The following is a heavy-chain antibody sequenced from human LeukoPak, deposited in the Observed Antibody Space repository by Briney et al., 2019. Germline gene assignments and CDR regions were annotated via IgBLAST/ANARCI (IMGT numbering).Heavy chain of an antibody. D-gene: IGHD3-22*01. CDR2: INTDGNTR. Sequence: AGGSLRLSCATSGFTFSTSWMHWVRQAPGKGLVWVSRINTDGNTRDYADSVKGRFTISRDNAKTTLYLKMNSLRAEDTAIYYCVRDMGYYDKVWGQGTLVTVSS. V-gene: IGHV3-74*01. CDR1: GFTFSTSW. J-gene: IGHJ4*02. CDR3: VRDMGYYDKV.